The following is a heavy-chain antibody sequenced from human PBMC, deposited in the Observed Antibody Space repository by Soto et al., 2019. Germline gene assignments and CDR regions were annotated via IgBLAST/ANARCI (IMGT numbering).Heavy chain of an antibody. CDR3: ATRISMVRGVIIRRGVKHGGPETIFDY. V-gene: IGHV1-24*01. Sequence: RASVKVSCKVSGYTLTELSMHWVRQAPGKGREWMGGFDPEDGETIYAQKFQGRVTMTKDTTTDTAYMELSSLRSEDTAVYYCATRISMVRGVIIRRGVKHGGPETIFDYWGQGTLVTVSS. D-gene: IGHD3-10*01. J-gene: IGHJ4*02. CDR1: GYTLTELS. CDR2: FDPEDGET.